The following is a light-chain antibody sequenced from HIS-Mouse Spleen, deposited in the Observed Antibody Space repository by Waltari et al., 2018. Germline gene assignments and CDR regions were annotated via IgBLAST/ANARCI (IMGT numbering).Light chain of an antibody. Sequence: EIVMTQSPATLSVSPGDRATLSCRASQSVSSNLAWYQQKPGQAPRLLRYGASIRATRIPARFSGSGSGTEFTLTISILQSEDFAVYYCQQYNNWPPSTFGQGTKLEIK. CDR1: QSVSSN. CDR3: QQYNNWPPST. V-gene: IGKV3D-15*03. CDR2: GAS. J-gene: IGKJ2*01.